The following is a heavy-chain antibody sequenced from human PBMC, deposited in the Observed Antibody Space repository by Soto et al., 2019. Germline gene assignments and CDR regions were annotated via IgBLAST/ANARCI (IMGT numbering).Heavy chain of an antibody. J-gene: IGHJ2*01. Sequence: QPGGSLRLSCAASGFTFSSHWMHWVRQAPGKGLVWVSRINSDGSSTTYADSVKGRFTISRDNAKNTLYLQMSSLRAEDTAVYYCARALEVFYDNSGFDWYFDLWGRGTLVTVSS. CDR3: ARALEVFYDNSGFDWYFDL. CDR1: GFTFSSHW. CDR2: INSDGSST. V-gene: IGHV3-74*01. D-gene: IGHD3-22*01.